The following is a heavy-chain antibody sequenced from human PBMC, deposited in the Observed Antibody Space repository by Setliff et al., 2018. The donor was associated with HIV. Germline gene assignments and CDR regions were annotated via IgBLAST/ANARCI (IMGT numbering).Heavy chain of an antibody. CDR2: TYTSGST. CDR1: GGSISSYY. Sequence: PSETLSLTCTVSGGSISSYYWSWIRQSPGKGLEWIGYTYTSGSTNYNHNPSLKGRVTISVDTSKNRFSLKLSSVTAADTAIYYCARDWGYIAATPDYWGQGTRVTVSS. D-gene: IGHD5-12*01. J-gene: IGHJ4*02. CDR3: ARDWGYIAATPDY. V-gene: IGHV4-4*09.